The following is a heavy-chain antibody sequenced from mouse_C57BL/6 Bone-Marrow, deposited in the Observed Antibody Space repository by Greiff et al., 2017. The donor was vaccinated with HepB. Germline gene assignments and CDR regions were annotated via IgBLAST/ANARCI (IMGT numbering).Heavy chain of an antibody. CDR2: INPSSGYT. V-gene: IGHV1-7*01. D-gene: IGHD1-1*01. CDR3: ARTLYGSSYYFDY. J-gene: IGHJ2*01. Sequence: QVQLQQSGAELAKPGASVKLSCKASGYTFTSYWMHWVKQRPGQGLDWIGYINPSSGYTKYNQKFKDKATLTADKSSSTAYMQLSSLTYEDSAVYYCARTLYGSSYYFDYWGQGTTLTVSS. CDR1: GYTFTSYW.